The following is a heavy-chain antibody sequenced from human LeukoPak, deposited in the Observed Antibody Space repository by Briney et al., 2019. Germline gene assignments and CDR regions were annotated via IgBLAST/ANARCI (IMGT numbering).Heavy chain of an antibody. CDR1: GFTFSDYS. CDR2: IAARSNYI. J-gene: IGHJ4*02. Sequence: GGSLRLSCEVSGFTFSDYSMKWARQAPGKGLEWVSYIAARSNYIDYADSVKGRFTISRDNARNTVYLQMSSLRAEDTAVHYCASGLAGLTAAGDYRGQGTLVTVSS. D-gene: IGHD6-13*01. CDR3: ASGLAGLTAAGDY. V-gene: IGHV3-21*01.